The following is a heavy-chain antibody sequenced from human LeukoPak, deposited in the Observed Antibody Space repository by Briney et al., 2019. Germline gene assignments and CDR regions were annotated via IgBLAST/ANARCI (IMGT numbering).Heavy chain of an antibody. CDR2: INSDGSST. D-gene: IGHD3-22*01. Sequence: GGSLRLSCAASGFTFSSYWIHWVRQAPGKGLVWVSRINSDGSSTSYADSVKSRFTVSRDNAKNSLFLQMNSLRAEDTAVYYCARDNSDYDSSFFDYWGQGTLVTVSS. V-gene: IGHV3-74*01. CDR3: ARDNSDYDSSFFDY. J-gene: IGHJ4*02. CDR1: GFTFSSYW.